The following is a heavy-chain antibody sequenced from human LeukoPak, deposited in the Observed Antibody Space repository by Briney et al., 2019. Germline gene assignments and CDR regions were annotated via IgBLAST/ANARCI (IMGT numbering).Heavy chain of an antibody. D-gene: IGHD6-13*01. CDR1: GFTFSSYS. J-gene: IGHJ4*02. CDR2: ISDDGHGRVQ. Sequence: GGSLRLSCGASGFTFSSYSMHWVRQTPGKGLEWVAVISDDGHGRVQYYADSVKGRFTISRDNSKNTLYLQMNSLKTEDTAVYYCTSGGSWFDYWGQGTLVTVSS. CDR3: TSGGSWFDY. V-gene: IGHV3-30*04.